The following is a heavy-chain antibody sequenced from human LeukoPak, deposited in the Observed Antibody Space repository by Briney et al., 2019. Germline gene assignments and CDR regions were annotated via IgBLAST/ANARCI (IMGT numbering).Heavy chain of an antibody. CDR3: ARLIVVVPAANVPAYYYYMDV. CDR1: GFTFSSYE. V-gene: IGHV3-48*03. J-gene: IGHJ6*03. Sequence: PGGSLRLSCAASGFTFSSYEMNWVRQAPGKGLEWVSYISSSGSTIYYADSVKGRFTISRDNAKNSLYLQMNSLRAEDTAVYYCARLIVVVPAANVPAYYYYMDVWGKETTVTVSS. CDR2: ISSSGSTI. D-gene: IGHD2-2*01.